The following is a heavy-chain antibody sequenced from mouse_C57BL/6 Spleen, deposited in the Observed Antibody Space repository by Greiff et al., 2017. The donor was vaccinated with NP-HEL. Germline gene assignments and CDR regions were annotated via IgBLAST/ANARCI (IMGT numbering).Heavy chain of an antibody. V-gene: IGHV1-15*01. Sequence: QVQLKDSGAELVRPGASVTLSCKASGYTFTDYEMHWVKQTPVHGLDWIGAIDPETGGTAYNQKFKGKAILTADKSSSTAYLELRSLTSEDSAVYYCSYGSTFDNWGQGTTLTVSS. CDR3: SYGSTFDN. J-gene: IGHJ2*01. D-gene: IGHD1-1*01. CDR1: GYTFTDYE. CDR2: IDPETGGT.